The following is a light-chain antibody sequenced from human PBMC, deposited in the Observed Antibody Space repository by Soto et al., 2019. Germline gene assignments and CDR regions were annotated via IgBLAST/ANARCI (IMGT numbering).Light chain of an antibody. CDR2: ESS. V-gene: IGKV1-12*01. J-gene: IGKJ4*01. Sequence: DIQMTQSPSSVSASVGDRVTITCRASQGISSWLAWYQQKPGKAPKLLIFESSSLQSGVPSRFGGSGSGTHFTLTISSLQPEDVATYYCQQGNSLPLTFGGGTKVDIK. CDR3: QQGNSLPLT. CDR1: QGISSW.